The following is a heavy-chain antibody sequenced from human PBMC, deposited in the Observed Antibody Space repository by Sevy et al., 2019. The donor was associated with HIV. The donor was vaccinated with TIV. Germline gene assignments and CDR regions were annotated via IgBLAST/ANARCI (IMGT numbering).Heavy chain of an antibody. Sequence: SETLSLTCSVSSGSIGNYYWYWIRQPPGRGLEWLGLIYYGGNTNYNPSLKSRVTMSINTSKNQFSLRLSSLTAADTAVYYWAGRAFLWGYFDSWGQGILVTVSS. V-gene: IGHV4-59*08. CDR1: SGSIGNYY. CDR3: AGRAFLWGYFDS. D-gene: IGHD1-26*01. J-gene: IGHJ4*03. CDR2: IYYGGNT.